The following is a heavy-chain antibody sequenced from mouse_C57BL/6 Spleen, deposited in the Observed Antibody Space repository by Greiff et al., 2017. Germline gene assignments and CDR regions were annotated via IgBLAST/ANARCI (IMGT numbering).Heavy chain of an antibody. CDR3: ARSPDGSGRFAY. CDR2: IYPGSGST. J-gene: IGHJ3*01. Sequence: QVQLQQSGAELVKPGASVKMSCKASGYTFTSYWITWVKQRPGQGLEWIGDIYPGSGSTNYNEKFKSKATLTVDTSSSTAYMQLSSLTSEDSAVYYCARSPDGSGRFAYWGQGTLVTVSA. V-gene: IGHV1-55*01. CDR1: GYTFTSYW. D-gene: IGHD2-3*01.